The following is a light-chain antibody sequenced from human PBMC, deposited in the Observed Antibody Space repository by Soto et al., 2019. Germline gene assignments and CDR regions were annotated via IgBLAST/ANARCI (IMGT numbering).Light chain of an antibody. J-gene: IGLJ1*01. CDR2: EGT. CDR3: CSYVGSSTYV. Sequence: QSALTQPASASGSPGQSITISCTGTSSDVGTYNLASWYQQHPGKAPKLMVYEGTKRPSGVSNRFSGSKSGNTASLTISGLQAEDEADYYCCSYVGSSTYVFGTGTKVTVL. CDR1: SSDVGTYNL. V-gene: IGLV2-23*01.